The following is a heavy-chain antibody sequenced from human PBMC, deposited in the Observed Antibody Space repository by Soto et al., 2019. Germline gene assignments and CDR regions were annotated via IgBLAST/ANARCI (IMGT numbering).Heavy chain of an antibody. D-gene: IGHD6-13*01. Sequence: HQHPGKGLEWIGYIYYSGSTYYNPSLKNRVTISVDTSKNQFSLKLSSVTAADTAVYYCVRAFGVAAAGPFDYWGQGNLVTVSS. CDR3: VRAFGVAAAGPFDY. CDR2: IYYSGST. V-gene: IGHV4-31*02. J-gene: IGHJ4*02.